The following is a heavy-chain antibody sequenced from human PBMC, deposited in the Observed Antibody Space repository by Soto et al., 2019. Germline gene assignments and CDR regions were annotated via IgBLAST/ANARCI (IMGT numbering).Heavy chain of an antibody. D-gene: IGHD3-10*01. Sequence: AASLKISCKASGYSFTSYWIGWVLHMPGKGMECMGIIYPGDSDTRYSPSFQGQVTISADKSISTAYLQWSSLKASDTAMYYCARLRYYGSGSYLDYYYGMDVWGQGTTVTVSS. V-gene: IGHV5-51*01. CDR2: IYPGDSDT. J-gene: IGHJ6*02. CDR1: GYSFTSYW. CDR3: ARLRYYGSGSYLDYYYGMDV.